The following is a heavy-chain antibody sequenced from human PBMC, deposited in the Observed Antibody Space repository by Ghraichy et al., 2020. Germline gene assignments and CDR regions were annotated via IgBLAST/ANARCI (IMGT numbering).Heavy chain of an antibody. V-gene: IGHV3-7*03. Sequence: GESLNISCAASGFTFSSYWMSWVRQAPGKGLEWVANIKQDGSEKYYVDSVKGRFTISRDNAKNSLYLQMNSLRAEDTAVYYCARNLIDYVWGSYRYNGEIGAFDIWGQGTMVTVSS. CDR3: ARNLIDYVWGSYRYNGEIGAFDI. CDR1: GFTFSSYW. CDR2: IKQDGSEK. J-gene: IGHJ3*02. D-gene: IGHD3-16*02.